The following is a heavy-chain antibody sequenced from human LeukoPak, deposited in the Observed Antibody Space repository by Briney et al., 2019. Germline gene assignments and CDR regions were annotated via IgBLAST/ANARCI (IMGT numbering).Heavy chain of an antibody. D-gene: IGHD3-22*01. CDR2: IYHSGST. CDR1: GYSISSDNY. CDR3: ARAPRDSSSSNYMRRFDY. V-gene: IGHV4-38-2*01. Sequence: SEILSLTCAVSGYSISSDNYWVWIRQPPGQGLEWTGGIYHSGSTYYNPSLKSRVTMSVDTSKNQFSLKLSSVTAADTAVYYCARAPRDSSSSNYMRRFDYWGQGTLVTVSS. J-gene: IGHJ4*02.